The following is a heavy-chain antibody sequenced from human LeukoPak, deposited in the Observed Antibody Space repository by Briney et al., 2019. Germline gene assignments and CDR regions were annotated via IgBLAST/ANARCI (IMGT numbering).Heavy chain of an antibody. Sequence: SETLSLTCTVSGGSISSYYWSWIRQPPGKGLEWIGYIYYSGSTNYNPSLKSRVTISVDTSKNQFSLKLSSVTAADTAVYYCARVRIVGATAPWFEIWGQGTMVTVSS. V-gene: IGHV4-59*01. D-gene: IGHD1-26*01. CDR2: IYYSGST. J-gene: IGHJ3*02. CDR3: ARVRIVGATAPWFEI. CDR1: GGSISSYY.